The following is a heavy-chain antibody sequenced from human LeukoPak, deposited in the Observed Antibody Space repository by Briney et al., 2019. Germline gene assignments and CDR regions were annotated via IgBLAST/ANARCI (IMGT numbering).Heavy chain of an antibody. CDR2: ISSSGSTI. Sequence: GGSLRLSCAASGFTFSDYYMSWIRQAPGKGLERVSYISSSGSTIYYADSVKGRFTISRDNAKNSLYLQMNSLRAEDTAVYYCARHDSSGYYRIDYWGQGTLVTVSS. J-gene: IGHJ4*02. CDR1: GFTFSDYY. V-gene: IGHV3-11*01. CDR3: ARHDSSGYYRIDY. D-gene: IGHD3-22*01.